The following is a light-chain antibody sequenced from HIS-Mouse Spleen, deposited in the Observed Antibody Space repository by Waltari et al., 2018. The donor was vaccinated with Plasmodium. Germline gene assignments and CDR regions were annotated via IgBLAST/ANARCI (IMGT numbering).Light chain of an antibody. CDR3: GTWDSSLSAGVV. CDR2: DNN. V-gene: IGLV1-51*01. CDR1: SPNIGHHY. Sequence: QSVLTHPPSVSAAPGQTVTISCSGSSPNIGHHYVSWYQQLPGTTPKLLIYDNNKQPPGIPDRVSGSKFGTSATPATTGRQSGDEADYYCGTWDSSLSAGVVFGGGTKLTVL. J-gene: IGLJ2*01.